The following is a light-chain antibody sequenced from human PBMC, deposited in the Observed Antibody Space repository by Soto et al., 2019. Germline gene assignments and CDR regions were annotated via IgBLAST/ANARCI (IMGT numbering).Light chain of an antibody. V-gene: IGKV1-39*01. Sequence: DIQMTQSPSSLSASVGDRVTITCRASQSISSYLNWYQQKVGKAPKLLIYGASSLHSGVPSRFSGSGSGTDFTLTISSLQPEDFATYYCQQSYTTPYTFGQGTKLEIK. J-gene: IGKJ2*01. CDR3: QQSYTTPYT. CDR2: GAS. CDR1: QSISSY.